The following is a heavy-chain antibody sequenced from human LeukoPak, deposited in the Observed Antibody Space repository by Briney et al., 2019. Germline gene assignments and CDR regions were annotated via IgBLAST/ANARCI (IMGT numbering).Heavy chain of an antibody. J-gene: IGHJ4*02. CDR2: INHNGEMI. CDR1: GFTFSDYV. V-gene: IGHV3-48*02. Sequence: GGSLRLSCAASGFTFSDYVMSWVRQAPGKGLEWVSYINHNGEMIYYADSVKGRFTISRDTAKKTPYLQMNSLRDDDTALYYCVRDNDWAFHYWGQGTLVTVSS. CDR3: VRDNDWAFHY. D-gene: IGHD3-9*01.